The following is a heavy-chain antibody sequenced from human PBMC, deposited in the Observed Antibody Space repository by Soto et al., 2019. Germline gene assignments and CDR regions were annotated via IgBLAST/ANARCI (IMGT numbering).Heavy chain of an antibody. Sequence: GGSLRLSCAASGFTFSSYWMSWVRQAPGKGLEWVANIKQDGSEKYYVDSVKGRFTISRDNAKNSLYLQMNSLRAEDTAVYYCARDSLPLLDFWSGYYSPTWYFDYWGQGTLVTVSS. V-gene: IGHV3-7*05. CDR2: IKQDGSEK. D-gene: IGHD3-3*01. CDR3: ARDSLPLLDFWSGYYSPTWYFDY. CDR1: GFTFSSYW. J-gene: IGHJ4*02.